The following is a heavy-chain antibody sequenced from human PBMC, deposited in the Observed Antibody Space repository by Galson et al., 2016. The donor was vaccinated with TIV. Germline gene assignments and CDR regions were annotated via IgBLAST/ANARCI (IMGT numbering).Heavy chain of an antibody. Sequence: LVKVSCKASGVTFSLHAISWVRQAPGQGLEWMGGIIPMFGTANYAQKFQGRATITADESTNTAYMELSSLRSEDAAVYYCAKPREGVQHQHYYSMDVWGQGTTITVSS. D-gene: IGHD2-2*01. V-gene: IGHV1-69*13. J-gene: IGHJ6*02. CDR3: AKPREGVQHQHYYSMDV. CDR2: IIPMFGTA. CDR1: GVTFSLHA.